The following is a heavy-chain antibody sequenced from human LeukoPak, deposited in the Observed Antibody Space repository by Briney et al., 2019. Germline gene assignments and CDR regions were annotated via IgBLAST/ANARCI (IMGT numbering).Heavy chain of an antibody. J-gene: IGHJ4*02. D-gene: IGHD4-17*01. CDR2: ISGSGGST. CDR1: GFTFSDYA. CDR3: AKSVASAVTTKPYFDH. Sequence: GGSLRLSCAASGFTFSDYAMTWVRQAPGKGLEWVSIISGSGGSTYYADSVKGRFTISRDNSKNTLYLQMNSLRAEDTAVYYCAKSVASAVTTKPYFDHLGQGTLVTVSS. V-gene: IGHV3-23*01.